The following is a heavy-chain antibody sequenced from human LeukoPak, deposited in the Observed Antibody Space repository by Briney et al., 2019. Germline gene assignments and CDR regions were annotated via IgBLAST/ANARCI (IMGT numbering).Heavy chain of an antibody. V-gene: IGHV3-74*01. CDR1: RFTFSSYA. CDR3: ARDLELPRHYYYMDV. CDR2: INTDGSST. D-gene: IGHD5-24*01. J-gene: IGHJ6*03. Sequence: HSGGSLRLSCAASRFTFSSYAMSWVRQAPGKGLVWVSRINTDGSSTNYADSVRGRFTVSRDNAKNTLYLQMNSLRVEDTAVYYCARDLELPRHYYYMDVWGKGTTVTISS.